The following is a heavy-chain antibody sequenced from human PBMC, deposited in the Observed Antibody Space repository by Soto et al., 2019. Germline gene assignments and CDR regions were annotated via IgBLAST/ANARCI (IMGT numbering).Heavy chain of an antibody. CDR3: ARDQGITTFGVYSMYYYGMDV. CDR2: ISTDNGNT. V-gene: IGHV1-18*01. Sequence: QVQLVQSGAEVKKPGASVKVSCKASGYTFTNSGINWVRQAPGQGLEWMGWISTDNGNTNYAQHLQGSVSMTTDTSTSTAYMDLRSLRSDDTAVYYCARDQGITTFGVYSMYYYGMDVWGQGTTVTVSS. CDR1: GYTFTNSG. J-gene: IGHJ6*02. D-gene: IGHD3-3*01.